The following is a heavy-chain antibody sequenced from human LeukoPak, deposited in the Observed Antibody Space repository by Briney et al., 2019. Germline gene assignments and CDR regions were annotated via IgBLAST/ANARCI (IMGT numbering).Heavy chain of an antibody. CDR2: IYYSGST. V-gene: IGHV4-59*01. CDR3: ARVREYYYGSGYYFDY. Sequence: PSETLSLTCTVSGGSISSYYWSWIRQPPGKGLEWIGYIYYSGSTNYNPSLKSRVTISVDTSKNQFSLKLSSVTAADTAVYYCARVREYYYGSGYYFDYWGQGTLVTVSS. CDR1: GGSISSYY. D-gene: IGHD3-10*01. J-gene: IGHJ4*02.